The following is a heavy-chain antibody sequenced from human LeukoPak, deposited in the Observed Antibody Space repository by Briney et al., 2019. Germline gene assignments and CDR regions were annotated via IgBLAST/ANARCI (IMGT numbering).Heavy chain of an antibody. Sequence: ASVKVSCKASGYTFTSYGISWVRQAPGQGLEWMGWISAYNGNTNYAQKLQGRVTMTTDTSTSTAYMELRSLRSDDTAVYYCARDSTYSSSSFSVAYWGQGTRVTVSS. D-gene: IGHD6-6*01. CDR2: ISAYNGNT. CDR3: ARDSTYSSSSFSVAY. CDR1: GYTFTSYG. V-gene: IGHV1-18*01. J-gene: IGHJ4*02.